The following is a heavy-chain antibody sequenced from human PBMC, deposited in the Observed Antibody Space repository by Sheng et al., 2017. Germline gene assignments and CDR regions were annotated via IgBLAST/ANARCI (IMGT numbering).Heavy chain of an antibody. CDR1: GGTFSSDA. CDR3: ARGEGLGYYMDV. CDR2: IIPVHGTP. D-gene: IGHD7-27*01. Sequence: SGAEVKKSGSSVKVSCKASGGTFSSDAISWVRQAPGQGLEWMGGIIPVHGTPNYALKFQGRVTITADKSSDTVYLELSSLRSEDTAVYYCARGEGLGYYMDVWGNGTTVTVSS. V-gene: IGHV1-69*06. J-gene: IGHJ6*03.